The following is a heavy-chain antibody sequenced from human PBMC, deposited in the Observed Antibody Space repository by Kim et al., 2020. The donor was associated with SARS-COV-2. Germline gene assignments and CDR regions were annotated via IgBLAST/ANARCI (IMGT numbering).Heavy chain of an antibody. CDR1: GGTFSSYA. J-gene: IGHJ4*02. V-gene: IGHV1-69*04. CDR2: IIPILGIA. CDR3: ARTQVYYYDSSGSNLPTAPPDY. D-gene: IGHD3-22*01. Sequence: SVKVSCQASGGTFSSYAISWVRQAPGQGLEWMGRIIPILGIANYAQKFQGRVTITADKSTSTAYMELSSLRSEDTAVYYCARTQVYYYDSSGSNLPTAPPDYWGQGTLVTVSS.